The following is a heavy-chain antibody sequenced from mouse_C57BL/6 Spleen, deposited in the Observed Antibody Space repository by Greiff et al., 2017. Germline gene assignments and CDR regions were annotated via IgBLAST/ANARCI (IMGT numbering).Heavy chain of an antibody. V-gene: IGHV1-69*01. CDR2: IDPSDSYT. Sequence: QVQLQQPGAELVMPGASVKLSCKASGYTFTSYWMHWVKQRPGQGLEWIGEIDPSDSYTNYNQKFKGKSTLTVDKSSSTAYMQLSSLTSEDSAVYYWARRDGNYGEYAMDYWGQGTSVTVSS. J-gene: IGHJ4*01. CDR3: ARRDGNYGEYAMDY. D-gene: IGHD2-1*01. CDR1: GYTFTSYW.